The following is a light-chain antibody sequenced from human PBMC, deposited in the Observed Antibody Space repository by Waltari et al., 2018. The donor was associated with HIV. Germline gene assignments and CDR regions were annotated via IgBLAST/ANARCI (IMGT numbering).Light chain of an antibody. CDR2: AGS. J-gene: IGKJ4*01. CDR1: QGISNY. V-gene: IGKV1-NL1*01. CDR3: MQSLQHLT. Sequence: DIQMTQSPSSLSASVGDRVTITCRASQGISNYLTWYQQEPGKAPKLLLYAGSRLESGVPSRFSGSGSGTDFTLKIRRVEAEDVGVYYCMQSLQHLTFGGGTKVEIK.